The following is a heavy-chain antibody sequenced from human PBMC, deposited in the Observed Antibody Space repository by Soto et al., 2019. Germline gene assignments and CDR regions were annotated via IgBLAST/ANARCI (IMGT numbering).Heavy chain of an antibody. D-gene: IGHD2-15*01. V-gene: IGHV3-23*01. J-gene: IGHJ6*02. CDR2: ISGSGGST. CDR1: GFTFSSYA. CDR3: AKDEGYCSGGSCYLYYYGMDV. Sequence: GGSLRLSCAASGFTFSSYAMSWVRQAPGKGLEWVSAISGSGGSTYYADSVKGRFTISRDNSKNTLYLQMNSLRAEDTAVYYCAKDEGYCSGGSCYLYYYGMDVWGQGTTVTVSS.